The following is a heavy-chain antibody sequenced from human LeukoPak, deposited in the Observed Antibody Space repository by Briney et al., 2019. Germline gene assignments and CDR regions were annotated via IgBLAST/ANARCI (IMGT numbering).Heavy chain of an antibody. J-gene: IGHJ5*02. CDR3: VRERRGSS. CDR1: GFTFSSYA. V-gene: IGHV3-7*05. CDR2: INQDGSEN. Sequence: PGRSLRLSCAASGFTFSSYAMHWVRQAPGKGLEWVASINQDGSENYYVDSVKGRFTISRDNAKNSLYLQMNSLRAEDTAVYYCVRERRGSSWGQGTLVTVSS. D-gene: IGHD3-16*01.